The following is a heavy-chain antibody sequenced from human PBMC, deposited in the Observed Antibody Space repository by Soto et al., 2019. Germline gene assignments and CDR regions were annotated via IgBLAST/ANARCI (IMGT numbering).Heavy chain of an antibody. CDR3: ARAYDFWSGSHPPDYYYGMDV. CDR1: GGTFSSYA. CDR2: IIPIFGTA. D-gene: IGHD3-3*01. V-gene: IGHV1-69*13. Sequence: ASVKVSCKASGGTFSSYAISWVRQAPGQGLEWMGGIIPIFGTANYAQKFQGRVTITADESTSTAYMELSSLRSEDTAVYYCARAYDFWSGSHPPDYYYGMDVWGQGTTVTVSS. J-gene: IGHJ6*02.